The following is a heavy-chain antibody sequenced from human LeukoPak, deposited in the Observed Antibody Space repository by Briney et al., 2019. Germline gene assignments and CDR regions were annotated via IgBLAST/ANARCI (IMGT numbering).Heavy chain of an antibody. J-gene: IGHJ4*02. CDR2: ISSSSST. D-gene: IGHD3-10*01. Sequence: PGGPLRLSCAASGFIFSDYYMSWIRQAPGKGLEWVSYISSSSSTNYADSVKGRFTISRDNAKNSLYLQMNSLRAEDMAVYYCARAVKIGLYDYWGQGTLVTVSS. V-gene: IGHV3-11*06. CDR3: ARAVKIGLYDY. CDR1: GFIFSDYY.